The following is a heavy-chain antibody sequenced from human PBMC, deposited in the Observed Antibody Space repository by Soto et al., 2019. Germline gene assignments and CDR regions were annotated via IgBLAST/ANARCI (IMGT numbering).Heavy chain of an antibody. V-gene: IGHV4-31*03. CDR1: GASTNHGASY. J-gene: IGHJ4*02. D-gene: IGHD4-17*01. CDR3: ARLVRDNGDYIAIDS. Sequence: QLQESGPRLVRPSQTLSLTCTVSGASTNHGASYWSWARQHPGEGLEWIGNIYYSGSTYYNPSLRGRLTISIDTSKNQFSLRLNSVTAADTAVYYCARLVRDNGDYIAIDSWGQGTLVTVSS. CDR2: IYYSGST.